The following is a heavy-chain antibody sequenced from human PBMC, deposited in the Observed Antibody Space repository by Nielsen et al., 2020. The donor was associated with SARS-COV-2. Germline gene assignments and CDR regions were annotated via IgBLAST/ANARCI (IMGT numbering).Heavy chain of an antibody. V-gene: IGHV4-59*01. CDR1: GGSINSYY. CDR3: ARSTSTSYPFDP. Sequence: SETLSLTCTVSGGSINSYYWNWIRQPPGKGLEWTGYIYSSGRTNDNPSLKSRVTISVDTSKNQFSLKLSSVTAADTAVYYCARSTSTSYPFDPWGQGTLVTVSS. J-gene: IGHJ5*02. D-gene: IGHD2-2*01. CDR2: IYSSGRT.